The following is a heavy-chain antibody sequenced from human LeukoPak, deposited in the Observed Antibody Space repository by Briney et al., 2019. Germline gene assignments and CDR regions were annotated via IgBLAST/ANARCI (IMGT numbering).Heavy chain of an antibody. Sequence: PGGSLRLSCAASGLTFSDAWMSWVRQAPGKGLEWVGRIKSKTDGGTTEYAAPVKGRFTISRDDSKNTLYLQMNTLKAEDTAAYFCTTYSERYPRFDYWGQGTLVTVSS. D-gene: IGHD4-11*01. J-gene: IGHJ4*02. CDR2: IKSKTDGGTT. CDR3: TTYSERYPRFDY. CDR1: GLTFSDAW. V-gene: IGHV3-15*01.